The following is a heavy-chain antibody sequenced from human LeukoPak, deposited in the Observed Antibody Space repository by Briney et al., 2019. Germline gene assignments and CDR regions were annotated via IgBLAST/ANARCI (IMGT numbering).Heavy chain of an antibody. CDR2: INTNTGNP. V-gene: IGHV7-4-1*02. D-gene: IGHD2-15*01. J-gene: IGHJ4*02. CDR3: ARCCSGGSCYSSDY. CDR1: GYTFTNYT. Sequence: ASVKVSCKASGYTFTNYTINWVRQAPGHGLEWMGWINTNTGNPTYAQGFTGRFVFSLDTPVNTAYLQISSLKAEDNAVYYCARCCSGGSCYSSDYWGQGTLVTVSS.